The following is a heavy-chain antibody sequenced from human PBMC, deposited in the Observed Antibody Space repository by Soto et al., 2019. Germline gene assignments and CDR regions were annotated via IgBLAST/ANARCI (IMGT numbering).Heavy chain of an antibody. D-gene: IGHD5-12*01. CDR3: AKDNRVYDNDAFNF. CDR1: GFTFDDYG. V-gene: IGHV3-9*01. Sequence: EVQLVESGGGLVQPGRSLRLSCVASGFTFDDYGLHWVRQTPEKGLEWVSSITWNSGSVFYAESVKGRFTISIDNAKNSLYMQMNGVRVEDTALYYCAKDNRVYDNDAFNFWGQGTIVTVSS. J-gene: IGHJ3*01. CDR2: ITWNSGSV.